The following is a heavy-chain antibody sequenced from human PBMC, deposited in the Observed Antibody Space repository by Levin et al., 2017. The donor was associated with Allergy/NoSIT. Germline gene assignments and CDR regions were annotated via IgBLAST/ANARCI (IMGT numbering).Heavy chain of an antibody. V-gene: IGHV3-30-3*01. CDR1: GFTFSSYA. J-gene: IGHJ4*02. Sequence: LSLTCAASGFTFSSYAMHWVRQAPGKGLEWVAVISYDGSNKYYADSVKGRFTISRDNSKNTLYLQMNSLRAEDTAVYYCARSSSWYDYWGQGTLVTVSS. CDR3: ARSSSWYDY. CDR2: ISYDGSNK. D-gene: IGHD6-13*01.